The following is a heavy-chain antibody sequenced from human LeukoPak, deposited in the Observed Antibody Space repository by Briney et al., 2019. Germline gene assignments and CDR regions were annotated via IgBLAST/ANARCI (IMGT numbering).Heavy chain of an antibody. CDR2: INPNSGGT. D-gene: IGHD3-10*01. V-gene: IGHV1-2*02. CDR3: ARDSGDDEGNDY. Sequence: GASVKVSCKASGYTFTGYYMHWVRQAPGQGLEWMGWINPNSGGTNYAQKFQGRVTMTRDTSTSTVYMELSSLRSEDTAVYYCARDSGDDEGNDYWGQGTLVTVSS. J-gene: IGHJ4*02. CDR1: GYTFTGYY.